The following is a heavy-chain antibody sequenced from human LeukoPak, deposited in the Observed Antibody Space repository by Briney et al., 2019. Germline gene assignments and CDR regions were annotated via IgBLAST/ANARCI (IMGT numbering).Heavy chain of an antibody. CDR3: ARSPQGTATTANWLDP. Sequence: GASVKVSCKASGYTFTSYAMNWVRQAPGQGLEWMGWINTNTGNPTYAQGFTGRFVFSLDTSVSTAYLQISSLKAEDTAVYYCARSPQGTATTANWLDPWGQGTLVTVSS. CDR2: INTNTGNP. D-gene: IGHD4-17*01. V-gene: IGHV7-4-1*02. CDR1: GYTFTSYA. J-gene: IGHJ5*02.